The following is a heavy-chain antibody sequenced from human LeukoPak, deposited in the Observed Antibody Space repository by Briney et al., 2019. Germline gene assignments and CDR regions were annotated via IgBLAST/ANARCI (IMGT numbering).Heavy chain of an antibody. Sequence: GGSLRLSRAASGFSFSNHGMHWVRQAPGKRPEWVAVIWDDGNNKRYANSVNGRFTISRDNSENTLYLQMNGLTAEDTAMYYCARDSYQDYYGRFDPWGQGTLVIVSS. J-gene: IGHJ5*02. V-gene: IGHV3-33*01. CDR1: GFSFSNHG. CDR2: IWDDGNNK. D-gene: IGHD3-10*01. CDR3: ARDSYQDYYGRFDP.